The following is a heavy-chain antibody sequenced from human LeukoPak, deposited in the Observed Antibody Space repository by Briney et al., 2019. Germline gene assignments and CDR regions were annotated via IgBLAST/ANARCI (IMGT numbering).Heavy chain of an antibody. CDR3: ARSITMVRGVGEFDP. CDR1: GFTFSSYW. CDR2: IKQDGSEK. Sequence: GGSLRLSCAASGFTFSSYWMSWVRQAPGKGLEWVANIKQDGSEKYYVDSVKGRFTISIDNAKNSLYLQMNSLRAEDTAVYYCARSITMVRGVGEFDPWGQGTLVTVSS. V-gene: IGHV3-7*03. J-gene: IGHJ5*02. D-gene: IGHD3-10*01.